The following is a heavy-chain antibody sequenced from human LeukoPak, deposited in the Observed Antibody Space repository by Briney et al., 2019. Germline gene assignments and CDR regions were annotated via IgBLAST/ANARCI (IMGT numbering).Heavy chain of an antibody. Sequence: GGSLRLSCEASGFTFSRNWMSWVRQAPGKGLEWVASINPDGSQKLYVDSVKGRFTISRDNTKSSLFVEMNSLGAEDTAMYYCAKLLGTVTTYDSWGHGTRVTVSS. CDR1: GFTFSRNW. V-gene: IGHV3-7*01. D-gene: IGHD1-1*01. J-gene: IGHJ5*01. CDR2: INPDGSQK. CDR3: AKLLGTVTTYDS.